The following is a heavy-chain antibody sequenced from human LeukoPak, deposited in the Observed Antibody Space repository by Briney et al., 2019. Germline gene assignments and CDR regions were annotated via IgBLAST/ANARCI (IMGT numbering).Heavy chain of an antibody. V-gene: IGHV5-51*01. Sequence: GEALKISYKGSGYSFTSYWIGWGRRMAGKGGEWRGIIYPGDSDTRYSPSFEGEGTISPDKSISTAYLQWSSLKASDTSMYYCARLGVYCSGGSCYSQSNNWFDPWGQGTLVTVSS. CDR3: ARLGVYCSGGSCYSQSNNWFDP. D-gene: IGHD2-15*01. CDR1: GYSFTSYW. J-gene: IGHJ5*02. CDR2: IYPGDSDT.